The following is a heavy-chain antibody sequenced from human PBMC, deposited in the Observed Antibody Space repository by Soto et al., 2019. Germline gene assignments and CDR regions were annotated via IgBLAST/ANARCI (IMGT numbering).Heavy chain of an antibody. CDR2: ISSSSSYI. CDR1: GFTFSSYS. Sequence: EVQLVESGGGLVKPGGSLRLSCAASGFTFSSYSMNWVRQAPGKGLEWVSSISSSSSYIYYADSVKGRFTISRDNATNSLSLQMNSLRAEDTAVYYCAREEGGGYCSGGSCYGDAFDIWGQGTMVTVSS. CDR3: AREEGGGYCSGGSCYGDAFDI. J-gene: IGHJ3*02. D-gene: IGHD2-15*01. V-gene: IGHV3-21*01.